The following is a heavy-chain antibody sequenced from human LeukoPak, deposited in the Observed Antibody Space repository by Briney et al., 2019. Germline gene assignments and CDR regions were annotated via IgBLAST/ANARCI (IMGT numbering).Heavy chain of an antibody. CDR2: ISAYNGNT. J-gene: IGHJ5*02. CDR1: GYTFTSYG. CDR3: ARELYYYDSSGYSNWFDP. V-gene: IGHV1-18*01. Sequence: ASVKVSCKASGYTFTSYGISWMRQAPGQGLEWMGWISAYNGNTNYAQKLQGRVTMTTDTSTSTAYMELGSLRSDDTAVYYCARELYYYDSSGYSNWFDPWGQGTLVTVSS. D-gene: IGHD3-22*01.